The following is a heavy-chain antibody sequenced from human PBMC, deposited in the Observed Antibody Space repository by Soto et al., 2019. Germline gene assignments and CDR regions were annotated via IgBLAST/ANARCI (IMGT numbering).Heavy chain of an antibody. Sequence: GGSLRLSCAASGFTFSSYAMSWVRQAPGKGLEWVSAISGSGGSTYYADSVKGRFTISRDNSKNTLYLQMNSLRAEDTAIYYCAKDLAVRSSSNNDAFDIWGQGTMVTVSS. V-gene: IGHV3-23*01. CDR3: AKDLAVRSSSNNDAFDI. J-gene: IGHJ3*02. CDR1: GFTFSSYA. CDR2: ISGSGGST. D-gene: IGHD6-6*01.